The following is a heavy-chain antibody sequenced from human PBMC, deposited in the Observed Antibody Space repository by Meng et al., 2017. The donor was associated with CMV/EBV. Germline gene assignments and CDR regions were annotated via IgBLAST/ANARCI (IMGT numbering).Heavy chain of an antibody. CDR1: GYTFTGYY. J-gene: IGHJ6*02. D-gene: IGHD3-3*01. CDR3: ASGGDITFGVVIMSHYYYYGMDV. V-gene: IGHV1-69*02. CDR2: IIPILGIA. Sequence: SVKVSCKASGYTFTGYYMHWVRQAPGQGLEWMGRIIPILGIANYAQKFQGRVTITADKSTSTAYMELSSLRSGDTAVYYCASGGDITFGVVIMSHYYYYGMDVWGQGTTVTVSS.